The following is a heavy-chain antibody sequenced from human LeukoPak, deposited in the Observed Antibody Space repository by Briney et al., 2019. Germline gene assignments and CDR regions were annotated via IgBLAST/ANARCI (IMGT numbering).Heavy chain of an antibody. CDR3: ARKIRHISAADY. D-gene: IGHD6-13*01. J-gene: IGHJ4*02. CDR1: GYSFTTYG. CDR2: INTDTGNP. Sequence: VASVKVSCKASGYSFTTYGMSWVRQAPGQGLEWMGWINTDTGNPTYVQGFTGRFVFSLETSVNTAYLQINSLETEDTAVYYCARKIRHISAADYWGQGTLVTVSS. V-gene: IGHV7-4-1*02.